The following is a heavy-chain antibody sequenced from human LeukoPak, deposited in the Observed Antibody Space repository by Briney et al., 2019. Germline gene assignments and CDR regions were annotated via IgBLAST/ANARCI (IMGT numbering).Heavy chain of an antibody. CDR1: GFTFSSYW. D-gene: IGHD2-2*01. J-gene: IGHJ6*02. V-gene: IGHV3-7*01. CDR2: IKQDGSEK. Sequence: PGGSLRLSCAASGFTFSSYWMSWVRQAPGKGLEWVANIKQDGSEKYYVDSVKGRFTISRDNAKNSLYLQMNSLRAEDTAVYYCARDAGSTSATYYYYGMDVWGQGTTVTASS. CDR3: ARDAGSTSATYYYYGMDV.